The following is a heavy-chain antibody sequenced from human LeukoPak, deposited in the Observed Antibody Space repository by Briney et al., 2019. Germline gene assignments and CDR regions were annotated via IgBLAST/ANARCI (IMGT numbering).Heavy chain of an antibody. J-gene: IGHJ3*02. D-gene: IGHD6-19*01. CDR2: FYYSGST. CDR3: ARRKFRYSSGWHDAFDI. CDR1: GGSISSYY. Sequence: SETLSLTCTVSGGSISSYYWSWIRQPPGKGLEWIGYFYYSGSTNYNPSLKSRVTISVDTSKNQFSLKLSSVTAADTAVYYCARRKFRYSSGWHDAFDIWGQGTMVTVSS. V-gene: IGHV4-59*01.